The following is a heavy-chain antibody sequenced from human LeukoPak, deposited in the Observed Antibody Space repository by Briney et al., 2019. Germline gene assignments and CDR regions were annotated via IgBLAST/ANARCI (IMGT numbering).Heavy chain of an antibody. CDR1: GGTFSGYA. CDR2: IIPIFGTA. Sequence: ASVKVSCKASGGTFSGYAISWVRQAPGQGLEWMGGIIPIFGTANYAQKFQGRVTITTDESTSTAYMELSSLRSEDTAVYYCATGYSYGSVEYNWFDPWGQGTLVTVSS. J-gene: IGHJ5*02. V-gene: IGHV1-69*05. D-gene: IGHD5-18*01. CDR3: ATGYSYGSVEYNWFDP.